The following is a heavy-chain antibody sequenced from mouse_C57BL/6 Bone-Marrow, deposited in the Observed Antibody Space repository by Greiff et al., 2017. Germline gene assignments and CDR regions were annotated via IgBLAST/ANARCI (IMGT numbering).Heavy chain of an antibody. CDR3: ARWRADGGYFDY. D-gene: IGHD3-3*01. V-gene: IGHV1-59*01. J-gene: IGHJ2*01. Sequence: QVQLQQSGAELVRPGTSVKLSCKASGYTFTSYWMHWVKQRPGQGLEWIGVIDPSDSYTNYNQKFKGKATLTVDTSSSTAYMQLSSLTSEDSAVYYCARWRADGGYFDYWGQGTTLTVSS. CDR2: IDPSDSYT. CDR1: GYTFTSYW.